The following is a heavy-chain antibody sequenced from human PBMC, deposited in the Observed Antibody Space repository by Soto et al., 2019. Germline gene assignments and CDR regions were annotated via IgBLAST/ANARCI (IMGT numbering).Heavy chain of an antibody. CDR3: ARDLRITMIVVVNDAFDI. J-gene: IGHJ3*02. CDR1: GFTFSSYS. CDR2: ISSSSSYI. Sequence: GGSLRLSCAASGFTFSSYSMNWVRQAPGKGLEWVSSISSSSSYIYYADSVRDRFTISRDNAKNSLYLQMNSLRAEDTAVYYCARDLRITMIVVVNDAFDIWGQGTMVTVSS. V-gene: IGHV3-21*01. D-gene: IGHD3-22*01.